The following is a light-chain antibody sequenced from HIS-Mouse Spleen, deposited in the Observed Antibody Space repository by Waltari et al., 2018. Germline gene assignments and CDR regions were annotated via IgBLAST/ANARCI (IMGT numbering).Light chain of an antibody. J-gene: IGLJ3*02. V-gene: IGLV1-51*01. CDR2: DNN. CDR1: SSNIGNNY. Sequence: QSVFTQPPSVSAAPGQKVTIPCSGSSSNIGNNYVSWYQQLPRTAPKLLIYDNNKRPSGIPDRFSGSKSGTSATLGITGLQTGDEADYYCGTWDSSLSAGVFGGGTKLTVL. CDR3: GTWDSSLSAGV.